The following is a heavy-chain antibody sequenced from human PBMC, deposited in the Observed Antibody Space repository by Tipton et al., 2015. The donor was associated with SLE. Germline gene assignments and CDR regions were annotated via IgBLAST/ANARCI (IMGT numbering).Heavy chain of an antibody. CDR2: IWFDATYK. J-gene: IGHJ4*02. D-gene: IGHD3-16*01. V-gene: IGHV3-33*06. Sequence: SLRLSCAASGFDFSDTGMHWVRQAPGKGLEWVAVIWFDATYKYYADSVKGRFTISRVNSKNSLYLQMNSLRVEDTAVYYCVKDGWGNGYFDHWGQGALVTVSS. CDR3: VKDGWGNGYFDH. CDR1: GFDFSDTG.